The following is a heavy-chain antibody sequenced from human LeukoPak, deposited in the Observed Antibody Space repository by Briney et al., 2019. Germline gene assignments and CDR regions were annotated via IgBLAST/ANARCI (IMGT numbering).Heavy chain of an antibody. J-gene: IGHJ6*02. CDR1: GYAFIGYY. D-gene: IGHD6-6*01. V-gene: IGHV1-2*02. CDR2: INPSSGGT. CDR3: ARDRGAARDYYYYGMDV. Sequence: ASVKVSCKASGYAFIGYYIHWVRQAPGQGLEWMGWINPSSGGTNYAQNFQGRVTMTRDTSISTAYMEVSRLTSDDTAVYYCARDRGAARDYYYYGMDVWGQGTTVTVSS.